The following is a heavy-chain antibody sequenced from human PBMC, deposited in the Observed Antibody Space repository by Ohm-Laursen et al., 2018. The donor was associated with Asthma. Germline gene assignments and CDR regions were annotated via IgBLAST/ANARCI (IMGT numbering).Heavy chain of an antibody. V-gene: IGHV3-7*02. CDR1: GLTFSSYW. CDR3: AKAEEMATIDY. D-gene: IGHD5-24*01. Sequence: SLRLSCSASGLTFSSYWMTWVRQAPGKGPEWVAHIKEDGSEESYLASVKGRFTISRDNSKNTLYLQMNSLRAEDTAVYYCAKAEEMATIDYWGQGTLVTVSS. J-gene: IGHJ4*02. CDR2: IKEDGSEE.